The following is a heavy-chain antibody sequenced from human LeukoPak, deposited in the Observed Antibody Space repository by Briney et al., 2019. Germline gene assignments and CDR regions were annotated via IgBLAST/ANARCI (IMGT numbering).Heavy chain of an antibody. J-gene: IGHJ3*02. V-gene: IGHV3-53*01. CDR3: ARDGGSLRGDAFDI. Sequence: GGSLRLSCAASGFTVSTNYMSWVRQAPGKGLECGSVIYSGGSTYYADSVKGRFTISRDNAKNSLYLQMNSLRAEDTAVYYCARDGGSLRGDAFDIWGQGTMVTVPS. CDR1: GFTVSTNY. CDR2: IYSGGST. D-gene: IGHD1-26*01.